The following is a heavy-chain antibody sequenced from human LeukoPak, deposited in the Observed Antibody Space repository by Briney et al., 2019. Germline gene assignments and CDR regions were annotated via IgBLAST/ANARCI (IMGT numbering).Heavy chain of an antibody. Sequence: GGSLRLSCAASGFTFSSYGMHWVRQAPGKGLEWVAFIRYDGSNKYYADSVKGRFTIPRDNSKNTLYLQMNSLRAEDTAVYYCAKAESKRFLEWLLPEYWGQGTLVTVSS. D-gene: IGHD3-3*01. V-gene: IGHV3-30*02. CDR2: IRYDGSNK. CDR3: AKAESKRFLEWLLPEY. J-gene: IGHJ4*02. CDR1: GFTFSSYG.